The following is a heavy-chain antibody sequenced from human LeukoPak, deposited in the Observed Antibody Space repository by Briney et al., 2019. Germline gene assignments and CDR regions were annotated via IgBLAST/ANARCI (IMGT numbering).Heavy chain of an antibody. CDR2: FKSKTDGGTT. D-gene: IGHD3-10*01. J-gene: IGHJ4*02. CDR3: TTASMVRGVINDY. V-gene: IGHV3-15*01. CDR1: GFTFSKAW. Sequence: GGSLRLSCAASGFTFSKAWMSWVRQAPGKGLEWVGRFKSKTDGGTTDYAAPVKGRFTISRDDSKNTLYLQMNSLKTEDTAVYYCTTASMVRGVINDYWGQGTLVTVSS.